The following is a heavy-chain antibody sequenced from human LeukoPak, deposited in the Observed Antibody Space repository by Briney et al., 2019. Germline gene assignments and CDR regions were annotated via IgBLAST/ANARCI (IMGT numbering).Heavy chain of an antibody. CDR1: GGSISSGSYY. D-gene: IGHD3-22*01. V-gene: IGHV4-61*02. J-gene: IGHJ5*02. CDR2: IYTSGST. CDR3: ARDWDGVVAP. Sequence: PSETLCLTLTVSGGSISSGSYYWSWIRQPAGKGLEWIGRIYTSGSTNYNPSLTSRVTISVDTSKNQFSLKLSSVTAADTAVYYCARDWDGVVAPWGQGTLVTVSS.